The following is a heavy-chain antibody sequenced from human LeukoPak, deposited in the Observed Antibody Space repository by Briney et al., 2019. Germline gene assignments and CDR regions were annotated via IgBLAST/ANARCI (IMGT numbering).Heavy chain of an antibody. Sequence: GRSLRLSCAASGFTSSSYAMHWVRQAPGKGLEWVAVISYDGSNKYYAGSVKGRFTISRDNSKNTLYLQMNSLRAEDTAVYYCARDRMQATVVTDWFDPWGQGTLVTVSS. CDR1: GFTSSSYA. D-gene: IGHD4-23*01. J-gene: IGHJ5*02. CDR3: ARDRMQATVVTDWFDP. V-gene: IGHV3-30-3*01. CDR2: ISYDGSNK.